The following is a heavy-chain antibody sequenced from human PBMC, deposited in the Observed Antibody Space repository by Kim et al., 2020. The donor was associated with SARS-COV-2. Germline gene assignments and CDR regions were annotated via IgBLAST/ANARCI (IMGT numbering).Heavy chain of an antibody. Sequence: GGSLRLSCAASGFTFSSYGMHWVRQAPGKGLEWVAVIWYDGSNKYYADSVKGRFTISRDNSKNTLYLQMNSLRAEDTAVYYCAGDYGIAVAGTPDGMDVWGQGTTGNGSS. CDR2: IWYDGSNK. V-gene: IGHV3-33*01. D-gene: IGHD6-19*01. CDR3: AGDYGIAVAGTPDGMDV. J-gene: IGHJ6*02. CDR1: GFTFSSYG.